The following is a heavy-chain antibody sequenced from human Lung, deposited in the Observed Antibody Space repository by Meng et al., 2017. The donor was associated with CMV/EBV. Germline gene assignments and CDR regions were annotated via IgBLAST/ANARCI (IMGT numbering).Heavy chain of an antibody. CDR3: ARSVYTNYYSNYYGMDV. J-gene: IGHJ6*02. V-gene: IGHV1-2*02. D-gene: IGHD3-22*01. CDR2: INHKSGGT. CDR1: GYTFIGYD. Sequence: ASVXVSXKDCGYTFIGYDLHWVRQAPGQGLEWMGWINHKSGGTNYAQRFQGRVTMTMDTSINTVYMELRRLRSDDTAVYFCARSVYTNYYSNYYGMDVWGQGTXVTVSS.